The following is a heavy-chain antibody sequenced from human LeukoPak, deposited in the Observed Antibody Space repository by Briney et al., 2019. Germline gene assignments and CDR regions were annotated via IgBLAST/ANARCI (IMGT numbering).Heavy chain of an antibody. Sequence: GGSLRLSCAASGLTFSSYAMSWVRQAPGKGLEWGSAISGSGGSTYYAASVKGRFTIPRDNSKNTLYLQMNSLRAEDTAVYYCAKDQAGAGVAATEYYYYGMDVWGQGTTVTVSS. CDR3: AKDQAGAGVAATEYYYYGMDV. CDR2: ISGSGGST. J-gene: IGHJ6*02. D-gene: IGHD2-15*01. V-gene: IGHV3-23*01. CDR1: GLTFSSYA.